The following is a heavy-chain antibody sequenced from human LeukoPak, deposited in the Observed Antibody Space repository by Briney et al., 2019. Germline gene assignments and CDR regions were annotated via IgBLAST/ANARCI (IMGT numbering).Heavy chain of an antibody. CDR2: IYYSGST. V-gene: IGHV4-39*01. Sequence: SETLSLTCTVSGGSISSSSYYWGWIRQPPGKGLEWIGSIYYSGSTYYNPSLKSRVTISVDTSKNQFSLKLSSVTAADTAVYYCARHRGSSGYYNWFDPWGQGTLVTVSS. J-gene: IGHJ5*02. CDR1: GGSISSSSYY. CDR3: ARHRGSSGYYNWFDP. D-gene: IGHD3-22*01.